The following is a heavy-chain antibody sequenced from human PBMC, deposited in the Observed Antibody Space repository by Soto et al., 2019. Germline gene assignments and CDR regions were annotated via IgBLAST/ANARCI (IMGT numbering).Heavy chain of an antibody. CDR1: GGSISSSSYY. Sequence: SETLSLTCTVSGGSISSSSYYWGWIRQPPGKGLEWIGSIYYSGSTYYNPSLKSRVTTSVDTSKNQFSLKLSSVTAADTAVFYCARLAGYSSGWYENDYWGQGTLVTVSS. V-gene: IGHV4-39*01. CDR2: IYYSGST. J-gene: IGHJ4*02. D-gene: IGHD6-19*01. CDR3: ARLAGYSSGWYENDY.